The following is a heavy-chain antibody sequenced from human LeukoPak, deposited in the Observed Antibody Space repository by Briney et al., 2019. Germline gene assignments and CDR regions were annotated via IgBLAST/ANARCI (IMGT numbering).Heavy chain of an antibody. CDR2: ISYDGSNK. D-gene: IGHD6-19*01. Sequence: GGSLRLSCAASGFTFSSYAMHWVRQAPGKGLEWVAVISYDGSNKYYADSVKGRFTIPRDNSKNTLYLQMNSLRAEDTAVYYCARPELVIAVADPLLGYFDLWGRGTLVTVSS. J-gene: IGHJ2*01. V-gene: IGHV3-30-3*01. CDR3: ARPELVIAVADPLLGYFDL. CDR1: GFTFSSYA.